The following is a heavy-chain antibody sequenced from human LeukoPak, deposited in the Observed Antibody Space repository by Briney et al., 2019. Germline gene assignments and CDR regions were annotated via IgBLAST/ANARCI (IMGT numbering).Heavy chain of an antibody. CDR1: GFTFSSYA. J-gene: IGHJ3*02. CDR3: AKYRTVVDAFDI. D-gene: IGHD2-2*01. V-gene: IGHV3-23*01. CDR2: ISGSGGST. Sequence: GGSLRLSCAASGFTFSSYATSWVRQAPGKGLEWVSAISGSGGSTYYADSVKGRFTISRDNSKNTLYLQMNSLRAEDTAVYYCAKYRTVVDAFDIWGQGTMVTVSS.